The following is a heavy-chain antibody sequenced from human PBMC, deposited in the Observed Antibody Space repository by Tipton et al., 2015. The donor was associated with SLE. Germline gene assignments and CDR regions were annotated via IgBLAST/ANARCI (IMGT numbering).Heavy chain of an antibody. Sequence: SLRLSCAASGFTFSSYEMNWVRQAPGKGLEWVSYISSSGSTIYYADSVKGRFTISRDNAKNSLYLQMNSLRAEDTAVYYCARPLRGYYYAFDIWGQGTMVTVSS. V-gene: IGHV3-48*03. D-gene: IGHD3-22*01. CDR2: ISSSGSTI. J-gene: IGHJ3*02. CDR1: GFTFSSYE. CDR3: ARPLRGYYYAFDI.